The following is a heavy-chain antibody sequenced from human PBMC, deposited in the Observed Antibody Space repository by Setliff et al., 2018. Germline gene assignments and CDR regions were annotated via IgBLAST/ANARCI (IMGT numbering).Heavy chain of an antibody. CDR2: VNWNGGST. CDR1: GFTFDDFA. V-gene: IGHV3-20*04. Sequence: GGSLRLSCAASGFTFDDFAMHWVRQAPGKGLEWVSGVNWNGGSTGYADSVKGRFTISRDNAKNSLYLQMNSLRAEDTALYYCAREGARSSSWYRPYYYYYMDVWGKGTTVTVSS. CDR3: AREGARSSSWYRPYYYYYMDV. D-gene: IGHD6-13*01. J-gene: IGHJ6*03.